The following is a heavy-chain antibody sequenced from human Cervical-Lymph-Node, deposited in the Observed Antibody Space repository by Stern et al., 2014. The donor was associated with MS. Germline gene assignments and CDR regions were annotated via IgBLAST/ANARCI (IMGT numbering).Heavy chain of an antibody. CDR2: RISILGTQ. Sequence: QVQLGQSGAEVKKPGSSVKVSRKASGGTFKKYDISWARQAPGQGFEWMGGRISILGTQKYAQKFQERITILAHEAKRRHQTGQSSLRFADTAIYYCARDLPYCSDDSCHHVLGYWGQGTLVTVSS. CDR3: ARDLPYCSDDSCHHVLGY. J-gene: IGHJ4*02. D-gene: IGHD2-15*01. V-gene: IGHV1-69*01. CDR1: GGTFKKYD.